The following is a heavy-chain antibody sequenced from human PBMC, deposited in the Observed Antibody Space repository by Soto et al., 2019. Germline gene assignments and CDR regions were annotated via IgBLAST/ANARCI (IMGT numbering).Heavy chain of an antibody. CDR3: ARVLYFYDGSGYPHS. Sequence: QLQLVESGGGVVQPGRSLRLSCAASGFTFGSYHMHWVRQAPGKGLEWVAVISFDGSSTYYADSVKGRFTISRDNSKSTLYMQMDSLRPEDTAIYYCARVLYFYDGSGYPHSWGQGTLVTVSS. J-gene: IGHJ3*01. CDR1: GFTFGSYH. D-gene: IGHD3-22*01. V-gene: IGHV3-30-3*01. CDR2: ISFDGSST.